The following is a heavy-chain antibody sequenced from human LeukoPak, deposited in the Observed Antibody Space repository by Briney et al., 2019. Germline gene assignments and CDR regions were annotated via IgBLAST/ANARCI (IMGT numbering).Heavy chain of an antibody. Sequence: GGSLRLSCAASGFTFSSYWMHWVRQAPGKGLVWVSRINSDGSSTSYADSVKGRFTISRDNADNTMFLQMNSVRDEDTAVYYCATKQWLAPPPDSWGQGTPVTVSS. J-gene: IGHJ4*02. V-gene: IGHV3-74*01. CDR3: ATKQWLAPPPDS. D-gene: IGHD6-19*01. CDR2: INSDGSST. CDR1: GFTFSSYW.